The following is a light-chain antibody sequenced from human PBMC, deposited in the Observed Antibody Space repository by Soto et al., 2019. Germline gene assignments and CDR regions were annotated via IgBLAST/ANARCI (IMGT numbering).Light chain of an antibody. J-gene: IGLJ2*01. CDR2: DVS. CDR1: SSDVGGYNY. Sequence: QSALTQPASVSGSPGQSITISCTGTSSDVGGYNYVSWYQQHPGKAPKLMIYDVSNRPSGVSNRFSGSKSGNTASLTISGLQAEDEADYYCSSYTSSSTVWVFGGGTKVTV. V-gene: IGLV2-14*01. CDR3: SSYTSSSTVWV.